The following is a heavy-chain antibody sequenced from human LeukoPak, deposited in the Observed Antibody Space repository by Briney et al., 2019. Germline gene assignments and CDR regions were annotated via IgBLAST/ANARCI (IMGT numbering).Heavy chain of an antibody. J-gene: IGHJ4*02. Sequence: ASVKVSCKASGYTFTNYYIHWVRQATGQGLEWMGWMNPNSGNTGYAQKFQGRVTITRNTSISTAYMELSSLRSEDTAVYYCASGMTGYSSGWYSYDYWGQGTLVTVSS. CDR1: GYTFTNYY. D-gene: IGHD6-19*01. CDR2: MNPNSGNT. V-gene: IGHV1-8*03. CDR3: ASGMTGYSSGWYSYDY.